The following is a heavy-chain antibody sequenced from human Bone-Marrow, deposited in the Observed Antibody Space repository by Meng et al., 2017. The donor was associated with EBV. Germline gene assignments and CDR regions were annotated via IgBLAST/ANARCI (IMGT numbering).Heavy chain of an antibody. J-gene: IGHJ4*02. Sequence: VQLYLWGSVVFWHTETLALPCVFSGGSYRVYYWSWIRHPPGKGLEWMGENNNSGSTNYNPSLASRATISVDTSQNNLSLKLSSVTAADSAVYYCARGPTTMAHDFDYWGQGTLVTVSS. D-gene: IGHD4-11*01. CDR2: NNNSGST. V-gene: IGHV4-34*01. CDR1: GGSYRVYY. CDR3: ARGPTTMAHDFDY.